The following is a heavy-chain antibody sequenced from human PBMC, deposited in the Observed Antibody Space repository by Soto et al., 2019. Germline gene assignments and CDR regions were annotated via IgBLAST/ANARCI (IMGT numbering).Heavy chain of an antibody. CDR2: ISYSGST. CDR3: ARFLRFLEWSYLDV. CDR1: GGSIRSYY. Sequence: SETLSLTCTVSGGSIRSYYWSWIRRPPGKGPEWIGYISYSGSTNYNPSLKSRVTMSVDTSKNQFSLKLSSVTAADTAVYYCARFLRFLEWSYLDVWGQGTTVTVSS. J-gene: IGHJ6*02. V-gene: IGHV4-59*12. D-gene: IGHD3-3*01.